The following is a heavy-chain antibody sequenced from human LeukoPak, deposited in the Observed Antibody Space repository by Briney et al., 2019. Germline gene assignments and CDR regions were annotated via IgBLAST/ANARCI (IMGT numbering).Heavy chain of an antibody. D-gene: IGHD2-2*01. V-gene: IGHV1-8*01. Sequence: ASVKVSCKASGYTFTSYDINWVRQATGQGLEWMGWMNPNSGNTGYAQKFQGRVTMTRNTSISTAYMELSSLRSEDTAVYHCARGDCSSTSCYDFYYYGMDVWGQGTTVTVSS. CDR2: MNPNSGNT. J-gene: IGHJ6*02. CDR1: GYTFTSYD. CDR3: ARGDCSSTSCYDFYYYGMDV.